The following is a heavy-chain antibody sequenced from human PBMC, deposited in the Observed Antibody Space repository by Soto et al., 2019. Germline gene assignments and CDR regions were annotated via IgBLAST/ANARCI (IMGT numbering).Heavy chain of an antibody. CDR2: IYYGGST. D-gene: IGHD7-27*01. Sequence: QVQLQESGPGLVKLSETLSLTCTVSGDSISSYYWTWIRQPPGKGLEWIAFIYYGGSTNYNPSLKSRVTISGDTTKNQFSLNLNSVTAADTAVYYCARPGRDWGSLEYWGQGTRVTVSS. V-gene: IGHV4-59*08. CDR1: GDSISSYY. J-gene: IGHJ4*02. CDR3: ARPGRDWGSLEY.